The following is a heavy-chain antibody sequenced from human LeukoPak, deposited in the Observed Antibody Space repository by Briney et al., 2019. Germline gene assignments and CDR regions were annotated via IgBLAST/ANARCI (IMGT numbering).Heavy chain of an antibody. CDR3: ARDELLDY. J-gene: IGHJ4*02. V-gene: IGHV1-46*01. D-gene: IGHD1-26*01. Sequence: ASVKVSCKASGYTFTSYYMHWVRQAPGQGLEWMGIINPSGGSTSYAQKFQGRVTMTTDTSTSTAYMELRSLRSDDTAVYYCARDELLDYWGQGTLVTVSS. CDR2: INPSGGST. CDR1: GYTFTSYY.